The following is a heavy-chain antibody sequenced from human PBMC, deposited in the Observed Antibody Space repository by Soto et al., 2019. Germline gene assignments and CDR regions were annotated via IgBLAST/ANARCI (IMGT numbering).Heavy chain of an antibody. J-gene: IGHJ3*02. CDR1: GLPFSSYA. CDR3: AKGGYYSFFDI. CDR2: ISGSGGRT. D-gene: IGHD3-16*01. Sequence: GSLRLSCVASGLPFSSYAMSWVRQTPGKGLEWVSGISGSGGRTYYADSVKGRFTISRDNSNNTLSLQMHILRVEATAVYFCAKGGYYSFFDIWCQGTMVTASS. V-gene: IGHV3-23*01.